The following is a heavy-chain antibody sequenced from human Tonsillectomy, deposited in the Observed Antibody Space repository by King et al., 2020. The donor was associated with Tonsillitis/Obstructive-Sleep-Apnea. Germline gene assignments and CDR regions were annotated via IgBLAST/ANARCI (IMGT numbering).Heavy chain of an antibody. CDR2: VSYDGRNK. Sequence: QVQLVESGGGVVQPGRSLRLSCAASGFIFSNYAMHWVRQAPGKGLEWVALVSYDGRNKYYADSVKGRFAISRDNSKNTLYVQMNGLREDDTALYYCAREVESADFDLWGRGTLVTVSS. CDR1: GFIFSNYA. V-gene: IGHV3-30*09. J-gene: IGHJ2*01. CDR3: AREVESADFDL.